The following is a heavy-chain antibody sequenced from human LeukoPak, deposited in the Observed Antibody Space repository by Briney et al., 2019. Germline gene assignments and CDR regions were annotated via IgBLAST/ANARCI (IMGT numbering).Heavy chain of an antibody. D-gene: IGHD3-10*01. CDR2: ISGSGGST. J-gene: IGHJ4*02. Sequence: GGSLRLSCAASGFTFSSYAMSWVRQAPGKGLEWVSAISGSGGSTYYADSVKGRFTISRDNSKNTLYLQMNSLRAEDTAVYYCAKGAILWFGELLGDFDYWGQGTLVTVYS. V-gene: IGHV3-23*01. CDR1: GFTFSSYA. CDR3: AKGAILWFGELLGDFDY.